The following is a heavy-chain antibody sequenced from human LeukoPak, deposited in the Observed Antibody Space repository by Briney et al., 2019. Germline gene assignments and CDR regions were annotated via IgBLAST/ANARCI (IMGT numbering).Heavy chain of an antibody. CDR3: ARDTLDCSGGSCYSGGFDY. CDR1: GGTFSSYA. J-gene: IGHJ4*02. V-gene: IGHV1-69*13. Sequence: ASVKVSCKASGGTFSSYAISWVRQAPGQGLEWMGGIIPIFGTANYAQKFQGRVTITADESTSTAYMELSSLRSEDTAVYYCARDTLDCSGGSCYSGGFDYWGQGTLVTVSS. D-gene: IGHD2-15*01. CDR2: IIPIFGTA.